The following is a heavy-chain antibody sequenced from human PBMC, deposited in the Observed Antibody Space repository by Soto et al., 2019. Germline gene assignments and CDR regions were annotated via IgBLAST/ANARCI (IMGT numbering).Heavy chain of an antibody. V-gene: IGHV3-74*01. J-gene: IGHJ3*02. Sequence: GGSLRLSCAVSGFTFSTYRMYWVRQVPGKGLVWVSRINSDGSSTNYADSVKGRFTISRDNAKNTLYLQMNSLRAEDTAVYYCAREGRMTIFGVVIIQAFDIWGQGTMVTVSS. D-gene: IGHD3-3*01. CDR3: AREGRMTIFGVVIIQAFDI. CDR2: INSDGSST. CDR1: GFTFSTYR.